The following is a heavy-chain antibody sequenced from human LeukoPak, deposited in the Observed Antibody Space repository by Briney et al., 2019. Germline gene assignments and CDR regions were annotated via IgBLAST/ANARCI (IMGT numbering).Heavy chain of an antibody. Sequence: GGSLRLSCAASGFTFSNYWMHWVRQTPGKGLVWVSRIISDGSSTSYADSVKGRFTISRDNAKNTLYLQMNSLRAEDTAVYYCARARITIFGVVTHFDYWGQGTLVTVSS. V-gene: IGHV3-74*01. CDR3: ARARITIFGVVTHFDY. J-gene: IGHJ4*02. CDR1: GFTFSNYW. D-gene: IGHD3-3*01. CDR2: IISDGSST.